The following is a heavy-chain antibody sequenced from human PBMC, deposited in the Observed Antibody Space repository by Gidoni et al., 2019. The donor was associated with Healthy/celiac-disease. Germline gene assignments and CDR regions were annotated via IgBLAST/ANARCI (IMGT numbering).Heavy chain of an antibody. D-gene: IGHD3-22*01. CDR1: GGSIRSYY. Sequence: QVQLQESGPGLVKPSETLSLTCTVSGGSIRSYYWSWIRQPPGKGLEWIGYIYYSGSTNYNPSLKSRVTISVDTSKNQFSLKLSSVTAADTAVYYCARVGEYYYDSSGYYRYAFDIWGQGTMVTVSS. V-gene: IGHV4-59*01. CDR2: IYYSGST. CDR3: ARVGEYYYDSSGYYRYAFDI. J-gene: IGHJ3*02.